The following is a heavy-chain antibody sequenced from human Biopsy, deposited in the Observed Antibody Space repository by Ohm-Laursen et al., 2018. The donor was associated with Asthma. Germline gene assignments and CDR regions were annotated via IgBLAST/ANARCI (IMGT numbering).Heavy chain of an antibody. Sequence: SLRLSCTASGFNFHNYGMNWVRRASGKGLEWVAQILFDGRKINYPDSVKGRFTISRDNSKNMAYLQMNSLRPEDTAVYYCAKDRVAGRSYYFDDWGQGAQVTVSS. D-gene: IGHD6-13*01. CDR1: GFNFHNYG. V-gene: IGHV3-30*18. CDR3: AKDRVAGRSYYFDD. J-gene: IGHJ4*02. CDR2: ILFDGRKI.